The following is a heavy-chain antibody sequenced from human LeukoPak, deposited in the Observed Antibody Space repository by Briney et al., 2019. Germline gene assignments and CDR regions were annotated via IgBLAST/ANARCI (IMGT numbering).Heavy chain of an antibody. V-gene: IGHV4-34*01. CDR1: GGSFGGYY. Sequence: SETLSLTCAVYGGSFGGYYWSWIRQPPGKGLEWIGEINHSGSTNYNPSLKSRVTISVDTSKNQFSLKLSSVTAAGTAVYYCARISSGWYWFDPWGQGTLVTVSS. CDR3: ARISSGWYWFDP. CDR2: INHSGST. D-gene: IGHD6-19*01. J-gene: IGHJ5*02.